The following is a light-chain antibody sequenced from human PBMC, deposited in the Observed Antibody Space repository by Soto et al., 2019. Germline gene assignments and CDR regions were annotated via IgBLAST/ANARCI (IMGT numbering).Light chain of an antibody. CDR3: ASYASSTTGV. J-gene: IGLJ1*01. Sequence: QSVLTQPASVSGSPGQSITVSCTGTSSDVGGYNFVSWYQQHPGKAPKLMIFDVNNRPSGVSNRFSGSKSGNTASLAISGLQPEDEADYYCASYASSTTGVFGTGTKVTVL. CDR1: SSDVGGYNF. V-gene: IGLV2-14*01. CDR2: DVN.